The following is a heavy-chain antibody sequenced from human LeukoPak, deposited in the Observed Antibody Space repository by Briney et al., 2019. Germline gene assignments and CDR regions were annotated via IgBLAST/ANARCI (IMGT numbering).Heavy chain of an antibody. V-gene: IGHV1-2*02. CDR2: INPNSGGT. D-gene: IGHD6-19*01. CDR3: ARSDSSGYLDY. CDR1: GYTLTGYY. Sequence: ASVKVSCKASGYTLTGYYMHWVRQAPGQGLEWMGWINPNSGGTNYAQKFQGRVTMTRDTSFSTGYMELNTLRSDDTAVYYCARSDSSGYLDYWGQGTLVTVSS. J-gene: IGHJ4*02.